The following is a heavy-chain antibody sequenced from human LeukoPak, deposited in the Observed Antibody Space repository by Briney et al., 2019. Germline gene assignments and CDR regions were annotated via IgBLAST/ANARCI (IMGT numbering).Heavy chain of an antibody. V-gene: IGHV1-46*01. CDR2: INPSGGST. D-gene: IGHD2-15*01. J-gene: IGHJ6*02. CDR3: ARGDCSGGSCKVRYGMDV. CDR1: GYTFTSYY. Sequence: RWASVKVSCKASGYTFTSYYMHWVRQAPGQGLEWMGIINPSGGSTSYAQKFQGRVTMTRDTSTSTVYMELSSLRSEDTAVYYCARGDCSGGSCKVRYGMDVWGQGTTVTVSS.